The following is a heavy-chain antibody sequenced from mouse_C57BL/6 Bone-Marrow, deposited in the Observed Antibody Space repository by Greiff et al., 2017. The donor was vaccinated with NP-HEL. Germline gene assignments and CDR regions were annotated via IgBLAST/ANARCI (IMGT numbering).Heavy chain of an antibody. D-gene: IGHD2-3*01. CDR2: ISDGGSYT. V-gene: IGHV5-4*03. CDR3: ARWLLRWYFDV. J-gene: IGHJ1*03. CDR1: GFTFSSYA. Sequence: EVKVVESGGGLVKPGGSLKLSCAASGFTFSSYAMSWVRQTPEKRLEWVANISDGGSYTYYPDNVKGRFTISSNNAKNNLYLQMSHLKSEDTAMYYCARWLLRWYFDVWGTGTTVTVSS.